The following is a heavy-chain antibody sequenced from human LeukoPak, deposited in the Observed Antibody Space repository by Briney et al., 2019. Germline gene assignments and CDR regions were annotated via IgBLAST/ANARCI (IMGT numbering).Heavy chain of an antibody. V-gene: IGHV3-23*01. CDR3: VKDVYYASGSYYKF. CDR1: GFTFSIYG. CDR2: ISGSGGST. J-gene: IGHJ4*02. Sequence: GGSLRLSCAASGFTFSIYGMHWVRQAPGKGLEWVSAISGSGGSTFYADSVKGRFTISRDNFKNTLYLQMNSLRAEDTALYYCVKDVYYASGSYYKFWGQGTLVTVSS. D-gene: IGHD3-10*01.